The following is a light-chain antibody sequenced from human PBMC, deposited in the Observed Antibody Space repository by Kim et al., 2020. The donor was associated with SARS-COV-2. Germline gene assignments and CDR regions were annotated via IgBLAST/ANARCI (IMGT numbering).Light chain of an antibody. CDR1: QSISSW. Sequence: DIQMTQSPSTLSASVGDRVTITCRASQSISSWLAWYQQKPGKAPKLLIYKASSLESGVPSRFSGSVSGTEFTLTISSLQPDDFATYYCQQYNSYSEYTFGQGTKLEI. J-gene: IGKJ2*01. CDR2: KAS. CDR3: QQYNSYSEYT. V-gene: IGKV1-5*03.